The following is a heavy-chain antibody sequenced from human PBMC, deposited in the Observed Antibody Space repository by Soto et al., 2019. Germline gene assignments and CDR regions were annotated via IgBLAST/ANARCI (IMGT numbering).Heavy chain of an antibody. CDR3: ARGRNYYGSGRAWFDP. V-gene: IGHV4-34*01. CDR1: GGSFSCYY. J-gene: IGHJ5*02. D-gene: IGHD3-10*01. CDR2: INHSGST. Sequence: SETLSLTCAVYGGSFSCYYWSWIRQPPGKGLEWIGEINHSGSTNYNPSLKSRVTISVDTSKNQFSLKLSSVTAADTAVYYCARGRNYYGSGRAWFDPWGQGTLVTVSS.